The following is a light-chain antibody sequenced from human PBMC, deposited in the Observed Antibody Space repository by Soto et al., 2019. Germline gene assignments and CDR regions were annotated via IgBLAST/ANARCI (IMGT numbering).Light chain of an antibody. CDR3: QQYYSYPRT. CDR1: QSIGRF. J-gene: IGKJ1*01. CDR2: AAS. Sequence: IQMTQSPSTLSASVGDRVTITYRASQSIGRFLAWYQQKPGKAPKLLIYAASTLQSGVPSRFSGSGSGTDFTLTISCLQSEDLATYYCQQYYSYPRTFGQGTKVDI. V-gene: IGKV1-8*01.